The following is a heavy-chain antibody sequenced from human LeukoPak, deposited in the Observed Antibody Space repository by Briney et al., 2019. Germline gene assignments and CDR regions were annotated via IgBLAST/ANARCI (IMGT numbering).Heavy chain of an antibody. CDR2: IKQDGAEN. D-gene: IGHD1-26*01. V-gene: IGHV3-7*05. CDR1: RFTFSNYW. J-gene: IGHJ3*02. Sequence: GGSLRLSCAASRFTFSNYWMSWVRQAPGKGLEWVANIKQDGAENNYVDSVKGRFTISRDNAQNSLYLQMSSLRAEDTAVYYCARDHLRLGATGASEIWGQGTMVTVSS. CDR3: ARDHLRLGATGASEI.